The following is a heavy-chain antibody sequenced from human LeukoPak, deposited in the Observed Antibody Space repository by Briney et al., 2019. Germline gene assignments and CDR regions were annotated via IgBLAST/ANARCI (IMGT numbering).Heavy chain of an antibody. CDR3: AKSNTYYYDSSPDY. Sequence: GGSLRLSCAASGFTFSSYAMSWVRQAPGKGLEWVSAISGSGGSTYCADSVKGRFTISRDNSKNTLYLQMNSLRAEDTAVYYCAKSNTYYYDSSPDYWGQGTLVTVSS. D-gene: IGHD3-22*01. CDR2: ISGSGGST. CDR1: GFTFSSYA. J-gene: IGHJ4*02. V-gene: IGHV3-23*01.